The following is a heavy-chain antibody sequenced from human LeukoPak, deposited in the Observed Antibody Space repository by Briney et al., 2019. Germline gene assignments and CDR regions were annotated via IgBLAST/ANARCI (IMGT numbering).Heavy chain of an antibody. CDR1: GFTFDDYG. CDR3: ARARITLVRRVINYAFDI. V-gene: IGHV3-20*04. J-gene: IGHJ3*02. CDR2: INWNGGST. D-gene: IGHD3-10*01. Sequence: PGGSLRLSCAASGFTFDDYGMNWVRQAPGKGLEWVSGINWNGGSTGYTDSVKGRFTISRDNAKNSLYLQMNSLRAEDTALYYCARARITLVRRVINYAFDIWGQGTMVTVSS.